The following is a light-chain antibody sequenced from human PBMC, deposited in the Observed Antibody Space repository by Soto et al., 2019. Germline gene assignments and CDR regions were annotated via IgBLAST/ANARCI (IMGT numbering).Light chain of an antibody. V-gene: IGKV3-11*01. J-gene: IGKJ1*01. CDR3: QQLVSGPWT. CDR1: QSVAKY. CDR2: ETS. Sequence: EIVLTQSPATLSLSPGDGATLSCRAIQSVAKYLVWYQQKPGQRPRLLIYETSERASGVPARFSGSGSGTDFTLTISSLEPEDFASYYCQQLVSGPWTFGQGTRVEF.